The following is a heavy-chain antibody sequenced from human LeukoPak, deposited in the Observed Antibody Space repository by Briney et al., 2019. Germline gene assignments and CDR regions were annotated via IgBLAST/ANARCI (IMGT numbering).Heavy chain of an antibody. J-gene: IGHJ4*02. D-gene: IGHD3-10*01. CDR3: AKDPGYYGSGTYPTLFDY. CDR1: GFTFSSYW. V-gene: IGHV3-7*01. Sequence: GGSLRLSCAASGFTFSSYWMSWVRQAPGKGLEWVANIKQDGSEKYYVDSVKGRFTISRDNAKNSLYLQMNSLRAEDTAVYYCAKDPGYYGSGTYPTLFDYWGQGTLVTVSS. CDR2: IKQDGSEK.